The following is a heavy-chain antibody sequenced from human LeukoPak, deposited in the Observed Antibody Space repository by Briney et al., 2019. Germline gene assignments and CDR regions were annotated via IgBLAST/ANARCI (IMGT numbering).Heavy chain of an antibody. CDR3: ARHPELYFFDY. V-gene: IGHV4-59*08. Sequence: SETLSLTCTVSGGSISSYYWNWIRQPPGKGLEWIGYISYSGSTNYNPSLKSRVTISADTSKNQVSLTLSSVTAADTTVYYCARHPELYFFDYWGQGTLVTVSS. CDR1: GGSISSYY. CDR2: ISYSGST. D-gene: IGHD3-10*01. J-gene: IGHJ4*02.